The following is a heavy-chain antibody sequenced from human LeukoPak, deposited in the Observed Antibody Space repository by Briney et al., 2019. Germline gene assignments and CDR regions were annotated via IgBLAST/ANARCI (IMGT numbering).Heavy chain of an antibody. Sequence: GSSVTVSCKASGGTLSSYAINWVRQAPGQGLEWMGWINPNSGGTNYAQKFQGRVTMTRDTSISTAYMELSRLRSDDTAVYYCASDTGDSSGYRPLDYWGQGTLVTVSS. CDR1: GGTLSSYA. CDR3: ASDTGDSSGYRPLDY. CDR2: INPNSGGT. V-gene: IGHV1-2*02. J-gene: IGHJ4*02. D-gene: IGHD3-22*01.